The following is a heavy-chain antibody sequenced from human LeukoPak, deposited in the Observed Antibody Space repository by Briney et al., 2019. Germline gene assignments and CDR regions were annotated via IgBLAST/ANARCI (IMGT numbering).Heavy chain of an antibody. V-gene: IGHV4-34*01. CDR2: ISDGGST. CDR3: AKGHSASNYAYFDS. Sequence: SETLSLTCAVYGGSFSNYYWSWIRQPPGKGLEWIGEISDGGSTHYNPSLKSRVTMSVDTSNHQFSLKLNSMSAADTAVYYCAKGHSASNYAYFDSWGQGTLVTVSS. CDR1: GGSFSNYY. D-gene: IGHD1-26*01. J-gene: IGHJ4*02.